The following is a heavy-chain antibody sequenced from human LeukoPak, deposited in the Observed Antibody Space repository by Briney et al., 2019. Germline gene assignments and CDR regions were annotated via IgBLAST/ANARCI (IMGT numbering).Heavy chain of an antibody. V-gene: IGHV4-59*01. CDR2: IYYSGST. CDR1: GGSISSYY. CDR3: ARVIDYYGSGSYTSYYFDY. J-gene: IGHJ4*02. D-gene: IGHD3-10*01. Sequence: ASETLSLTCTVSGGSISSYYWSWIRQPPGKGLEWIGYIYYSGSTNYNPSLKSRVTISVDTSKNQFSLKLSSVTAADTAVYYCARVIDYYGSGSYTSYYFDYWGQGTLVTVSS.